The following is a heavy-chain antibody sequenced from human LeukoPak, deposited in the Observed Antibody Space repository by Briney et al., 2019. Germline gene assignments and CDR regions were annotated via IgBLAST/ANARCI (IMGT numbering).Heavy chain of an antibody. CDR2: IYCWCTYI. J-gene: IGHJ4*02. V-gene: IGHV3-21*01. D-gene: IGHD2-2*01. CDR1: IFTLKLY. CDR3: ARAPTVLVGYCSSSSCQADH. Sequence: GVSLTLSCGPWIFTLKLYNIHGLRRSRGKAREGVTSIYCWCTYIYYADSVKGRFTIPRDNPENSMYLQMNSLRAEDKAVYYCARAPTVLVGYCSSSSCQADHWGQGTLVTVSS.